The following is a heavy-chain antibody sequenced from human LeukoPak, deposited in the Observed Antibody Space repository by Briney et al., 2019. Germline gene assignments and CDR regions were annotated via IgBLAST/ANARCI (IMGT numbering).Heavy chain of an antibody. J-gene: IGHJ4*02. CDR1: GFTFSDYY. CDR2: ISSSGSTI. V-gene: IGHV3-11*01. CDR3: AKEIAAAGTFDY. Sequence: GGSLRLSCAASGFTFSDYYMSWIRQAPGKGLEWVSYISSSGSTIYYADSVKGRFIISRDNAKNSLYLQMNSLRAEDTAVYYCAKEIAAAGTFDYWGQGTLVTVSS. D-gene: IGHD6-13*01.